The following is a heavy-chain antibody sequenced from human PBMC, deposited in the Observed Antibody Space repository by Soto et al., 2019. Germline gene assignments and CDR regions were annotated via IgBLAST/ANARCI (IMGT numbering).Heavy chain of an antibody. CDR3: ARSRSITMVRGVIGFDY. Sequence: QVQLVQSGAEVKKPGSSVKVSCKASGGTFSSYTISWVRQAPGQGLEWMGRIIPILGIANYAQKFQGRVTITADKTKSTAYMELRSLRSKDTAVYYCARSRSITMVRGVIGFDYWGQGTLVTVSS. D-gene: IGHD3-10*01. V-gene: IGHV1-69*02. CDR1: GGTFSSYT. CDR2: IIPILGIA. J-gene: IGHJ4*02.